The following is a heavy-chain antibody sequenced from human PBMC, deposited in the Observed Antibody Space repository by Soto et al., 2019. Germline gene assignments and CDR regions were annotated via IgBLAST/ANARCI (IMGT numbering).Heavy chain of an antibody. V-gene: IGHV4-34*01. CDR2: INHRGST. Sequence: SETLSLTCAVYGGSLSGNYWSWLRQTPGKGLEWIAEINHRGSTNYNVSLKSRVTISVDTSKNQVSLRLSSVTAADTALYYCARGEFGANYWSGTNSYCAFDIWGQGTTVTVSS. J-gene: IGHJ3*02. D-gene: IGHD3-3*01. CDR1: GGSLSGNY. CDR3: ARGEFGANYWSGTNSYCAFDI.